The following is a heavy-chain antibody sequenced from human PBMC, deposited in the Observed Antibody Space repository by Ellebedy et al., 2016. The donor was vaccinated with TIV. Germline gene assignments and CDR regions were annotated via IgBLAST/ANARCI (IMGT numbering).Heavy chain of an antibody. V-gene: IGHV4-59*01. D-gene: IGHD7-27*01. CDR3: ARANWGSRDVFDI. J-gene: IGHJ3*02. CDR1: GGPISSYY. CDR2: IYYGGST. Sequence: SETLSLTCSVSGGPISSYYWSWIRQSPGKGLEWIGYIYYGGSTEYNPSLKSRVTISVETSKNQISLNLRSMTAADTAVYYCARANWGSRDVFDIWGRGTMVTVSS.